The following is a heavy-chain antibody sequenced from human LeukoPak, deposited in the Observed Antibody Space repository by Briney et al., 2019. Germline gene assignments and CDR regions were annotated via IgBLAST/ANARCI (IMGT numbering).Heavy chain of an antibody. CDR3: AKGSSSGWSKFDY. CDR2: IGGSGGGT. V-gene: IGHV3-23*01. CDR1: AFTFTSFA. D-gene: IGHD6-19*01. J-gene: IGHJ4*02. Sequence: GLSLRLSCAASAFTFTSFAMTWVRQAPGKGLEWVSTIGGSGGGTFYADSVKGRFTISRDNSKNTLYLQMNSLRVDDTAVYYCAKGSSSGWSKFDYWGQGTLVTVSS.